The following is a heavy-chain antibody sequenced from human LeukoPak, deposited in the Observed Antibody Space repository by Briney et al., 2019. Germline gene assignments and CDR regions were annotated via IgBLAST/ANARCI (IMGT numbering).Heavy chain of an antibody. CDR3: ARGKSSDYDILTGKNWFDP. V-gene: IGHV3-33*01. D-gene: IGHD3-9*01. Sequence: GRTLRLSCAACGFTFSSYGMHWVSQARGKGLEGGAVICYDGSNKYYADSVKGRFTISRDNYKNTLYLQMNSLRAEDTAVYYCARGKSSDYDILTGKNWFDPWGREPWSPSPQ. J-gene: IGHJ5*02. CDR2: ICYDGSNK. CDR1: GFTFSSYG.